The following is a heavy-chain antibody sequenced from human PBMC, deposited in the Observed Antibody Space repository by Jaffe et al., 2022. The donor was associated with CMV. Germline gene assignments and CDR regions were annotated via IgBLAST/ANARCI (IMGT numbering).Heavy chain of an antibody. D-gene: IGHD1-26*01. J-gene: IGHJ1*01. Sequence: EVQLVESGGGLVQPGGSLRLSCAASGFTVSSNYMSWVRQAPGKGLEWVSIIYSGGRTYYADSVKGRFTISRDNSKNTLYLQMNSLRGEDTAVYYCARDLGVYSASSYGLGYWGQGTLVTVSS. CDR3: ARDLGVYSASSYGLGY. V-gene: IGHV3-66*01. CDR1: GFTVSSNY. CDR2: IYSGGRT.